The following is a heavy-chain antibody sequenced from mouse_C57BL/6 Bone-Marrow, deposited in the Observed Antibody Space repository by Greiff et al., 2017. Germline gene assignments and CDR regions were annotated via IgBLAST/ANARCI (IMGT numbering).Heavy chain of an antibody. CDR2: ISDGGSYT. D-gene: IGHD3-2*02. J-gene: IGHJ2*01. V-gene: IGHV5-4*01. CDR3: ARDRGQLRLNYFDY. CDR1: GFTFSSYA. Sequence: EVKLVESGGGLVKPGGSLKLSCAASGFTFSSYAMSWVRQTPEKRLEWVATISDGGSYTYYPDNVKGRFPISRDNAKNNLYLQMSHLKSEDTAMYYCARDRGQLRLNYFDYWGQGTTLTVSS.